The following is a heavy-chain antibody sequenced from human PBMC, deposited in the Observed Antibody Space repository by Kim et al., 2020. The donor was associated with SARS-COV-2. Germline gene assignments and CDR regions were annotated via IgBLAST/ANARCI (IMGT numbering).Heavy chain of an antibody. CDR3: ARRVRYFYDSSGYADY. V-gene: IGHV4-39*01. Sequence: SETLSLTCTVSGGSISSSSYYWGWIRQPPGKGLEWIGSIYYSGSTYYNPSLKSRVTISVDTSKNQFSLKLSSVTAADTAVYYCARRVRYFYDSSGYADY. D-gene: IGHD3-22*01. CDR2: IYYSGST. CDR1: GGSISSSSYY. J-gene: IGHJ4*01.